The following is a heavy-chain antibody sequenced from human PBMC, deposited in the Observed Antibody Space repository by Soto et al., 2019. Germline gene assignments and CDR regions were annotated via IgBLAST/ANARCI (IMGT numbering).Heavy chain of an antibody. D-gene: IGHD6-13*01. V-gene: IGHV1-2*04. CDR3: ARSSSWEHYYYYYGMDV. Sequence: ASVKVSGKASGYTFTGYYMHWVRQAPGQGLEWMGWINPNSGGTNYAQKFQGWVTMTRDTSISTAYMELSRLRSDDTAVYYCARSSSWEHYYYYYGMDVWGQGTTVTVSS. J-gene: IGHJ6*02. CDR1: GYTFTGYY. CDR2: INPNSGGT.